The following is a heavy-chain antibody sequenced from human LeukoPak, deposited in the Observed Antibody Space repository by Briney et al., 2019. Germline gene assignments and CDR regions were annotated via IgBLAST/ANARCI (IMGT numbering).Heavy chain of an antibody. CDR1: GGSISSGSYY. CDR3: ARGPTRNYDILTGYYNEPYYFDY. J-gene: IGHJ4*02. CDR2: IYTSGST. D-gene: IGHD3-9*01. Sequence: SETLSLTCTVSGGSISSGSYYWSWIRQPAGKGLEWIGRIYTSGSTNYNPSLKSRVTISVDTSKNQFSLKLSSVTAANTAVYYCARGPTRNYDILTGYYNEPYYFDYWGQGTLVTVSS. V-gene: IGHV4-61*02.